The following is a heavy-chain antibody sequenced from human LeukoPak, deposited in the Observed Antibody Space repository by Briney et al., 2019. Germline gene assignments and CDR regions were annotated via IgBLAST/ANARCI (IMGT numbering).Heavy chain of an antibody. CDR1: GGTFSSYA. Sequence: SVKVSCKASGGTFSSYAISCVRQAPGQGLEWMGGIIPIFGTANYAQKFQGRVTITTDESTSTAYMELSSLRSEDTAVYYCASVVAATVSSYNWFDPWGQGTLVTVSS. D-gene: IGHD2-15*01. J-gene: IGHJ5*02. CDR3: ASVVAATVSSYNWFDP. CDR2: IIPIFGTA. V-gene: IGHV1-69*05.